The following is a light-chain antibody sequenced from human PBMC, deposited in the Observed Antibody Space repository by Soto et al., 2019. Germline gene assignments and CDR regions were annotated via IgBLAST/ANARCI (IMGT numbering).Light chain of an antibody. CDR3: ATWDDSRNGVV. V-gene: IGLV1-44*01. Sequence: QSVLTQPPSASGTPGQRVSISCSGGSSNIGTNTVNWYQHLPGTAPNLLIFSNDERPSGVPDRFSGSKSGTSASLAISGLQSDDEADYYGATWDDSRNGVVFGGGSKVTVL. CDR1: SSNIGTNT. J-gene: IGLJ2*01. CDR2: SND.